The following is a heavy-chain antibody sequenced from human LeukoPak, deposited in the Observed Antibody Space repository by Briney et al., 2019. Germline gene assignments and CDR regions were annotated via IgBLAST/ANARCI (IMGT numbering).Heavy chain of an antibody. CDR1: GGSISSYY. CDR3: ARDRELFYCSSTSCLGEFDY. J-gene: IGHJ4*02. V-gene: IGHV4-4*07. CDR2: IYTSGST. Sequence: SETLSLTCTVSGGSISSYYWSWIRQPAGKGLEWIGRIYTSGSTNYNPSLKSRVTMPVDTSKNQFSLKLSSVTAADTAVYYCARDRELFYCSSTSCLGEFDYWGQGTLVTVSS. D-gene: IGHD2-2*01.